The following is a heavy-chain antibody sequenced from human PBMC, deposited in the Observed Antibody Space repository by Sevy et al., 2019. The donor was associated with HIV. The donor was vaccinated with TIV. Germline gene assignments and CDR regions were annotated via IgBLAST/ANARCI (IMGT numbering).Heavy chain of an antibody. J-gene: IGHJ6*02. V-gene: IGHV1-18*01. CDR2: ISAYNGNT. Sequence: ASVKVSCKASGYTFTNYAISWVRQAPGQGLEWMGWISAYNGNTNYAQNIQGRVTMTTDTSTTTAYMELRSLRSDDTAVYYCARSINVLRYADVWGQGTTVTVSS. CDR3: ARSINVLRYADV. CDR1: GYTFTNYA. D-gene: IGHD3-9*01.